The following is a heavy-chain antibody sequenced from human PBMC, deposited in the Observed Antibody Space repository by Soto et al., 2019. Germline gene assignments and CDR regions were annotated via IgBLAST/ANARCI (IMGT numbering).Heavy chain of an antibody. J-gene: IGHJ4*02. CDR1: GFTFSSYA. CDR2: ISGSAGTT. CDR3: AKDLLVVPAAGLLFES. D-gene: IGHD2-2*01. Sequence: GGSLRLSCAASGFTFSSYAMHWVRQAPGKGLEWVSGISGSAGTTYYADSVKGRFTIARDKSRSTLFLQMSSLRAEDTAVYYCAKDLLVVPAAGLLFESWGQGTLVTVSS. V-gene: IGHV3-23*01.